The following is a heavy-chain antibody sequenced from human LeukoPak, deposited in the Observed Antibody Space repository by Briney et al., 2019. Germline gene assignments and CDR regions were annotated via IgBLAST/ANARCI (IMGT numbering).Heavy chain of an antibody. CDR1: GYTFTSYY. Sequence: GASVKVSCKASGYTFTSYYMHWVRQAPGQGLEWMGIINPSGGSTSYAQKFQGRVTMTRDTSISTAYMELSRLRSDDTAVYYCARVLLWFGEFYYFDYWGQGTLVTVSS. D-gene: IGHD3-10*01. CDR3: ARVLLWFGEFYYFDY. V-gene: IGHV1-46*01. CDR2: INPSGGST. J-gene: IGHJ4*02.